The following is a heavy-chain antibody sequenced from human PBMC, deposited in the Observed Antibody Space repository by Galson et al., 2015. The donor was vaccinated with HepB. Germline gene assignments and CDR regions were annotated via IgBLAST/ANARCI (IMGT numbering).Heavy chain of an antibody. CDR2: IIPIFGTA. D-gene: IGHD6-13*01. Sequence: SVKVSCKASGGTFSSYAISWVRQAPGQGLEWMGGIIPIFGTANYAQKFQGRVTITADESTSTAYMELSSLRSEDTAVYYCARDLRSGSSWYYYGMDVWGQGTAVTVSS. V-gene: IGHV1-69*13. J-gene: IGHJ6*02. CDR1: GGTFSSYA. CDR3: ARDLRSGSSWYYYGMDV.